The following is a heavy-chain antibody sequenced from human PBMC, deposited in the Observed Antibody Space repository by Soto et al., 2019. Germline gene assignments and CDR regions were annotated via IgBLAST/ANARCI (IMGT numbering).Heavy chain of an antibody. CDR3: ARGGQCTSTSCYEDDAFEI. D-gene: IGHD2-2*01. J-gene: IGHJ3*02. CDR2: IYPGDSDT. CDR1: GYSFTSYW. Sequence: GESLKISCKGSGYSFTSYWIGWVRQMPGKGLEWMGIIYPGDSDTRYSPSFQGQVTISADKSISTAYLQWSSLKASDTAMHYCARGGQCTSTSCYEDDAFEIWGQGTMVTVSS. V-gene: IGHV5-51*01.